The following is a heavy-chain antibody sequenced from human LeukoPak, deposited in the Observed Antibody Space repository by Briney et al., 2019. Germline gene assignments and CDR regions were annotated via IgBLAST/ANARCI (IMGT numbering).Heavy chain of an antibody. CDR2: IYYSGST. CDR1: GGSISSGGYY. Sequence: PSETLSLTCTVSGGSISSGGYYWSWIRQHPGKGLEWIGYIYYSGSTYYNPSLKSRVTISVNTSKNQFSLKLSSVTAADTAVYYCAREGDIAFDYWGQGTLVTASS. CDR3: AREGDIAFDY. J-gene: IGHJ4*02. D-gene: IGHD5-12*01. V-gene: IGHV4-31*03.